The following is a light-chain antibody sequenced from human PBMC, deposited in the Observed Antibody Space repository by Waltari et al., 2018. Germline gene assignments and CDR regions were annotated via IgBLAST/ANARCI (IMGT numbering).Light chain of an antibody. Sequence: SYEVTQPPSVSVSPGQTASITCSGDKLGDKYACWYQQKAGQSPVLVIHQNSERPSGIPERFSGSTSGNTATLTISGTQAMDVAVYYCQTWDTSTGVFGGGTKLTVL. CDR1: KLGDKY. V-gene: IGLV3-1*01. J-gene: IGLJ2*01. CDR2: QNS. CDR3: QTWDTSTGV.